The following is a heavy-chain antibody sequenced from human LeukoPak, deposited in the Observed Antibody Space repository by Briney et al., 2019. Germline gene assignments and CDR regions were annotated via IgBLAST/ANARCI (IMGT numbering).Heavy chain of an antibody. CDR3: ACPQRGARRGAFDI. V-gene: IGHV4-34*01. D-gene: IGHD6-25*01. Sequence: SGTLSLTCAVYGGSFSGYYWSWIRQPPGKGLEWIGEINHSGSTNYNPSLKSRVTISVDTSKNQFSLKLSSETAADTAVYYCACPQRGARRGAFDIWGQGTMVTVSS. CDR1: GGSFSGYY. CDR2: INHSGST. J-gene: IGHJ3*02.